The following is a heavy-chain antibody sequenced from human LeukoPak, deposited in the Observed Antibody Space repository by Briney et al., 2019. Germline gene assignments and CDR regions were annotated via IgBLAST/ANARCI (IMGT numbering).Heavy chain of an antibody. CDR1: GYTFTSYS. D-gene: IGHD4-17*01. CDR3: ARVGDYGDYGYSWFAP. CDR2: ISAYNGNT. J-gene: IGHJ5*02. V-gene: IGHV1-18*01. Sequence: ASVKVSCKASGYTFTSYSISWVRQAPGQGLEWMGWISAYNGNTNYAQKLQGRVTMTTDTSTSTAYMELRSLRSDDTAVYYCARVGDYGDYGYSWFAPWGQGTLVTVSS.